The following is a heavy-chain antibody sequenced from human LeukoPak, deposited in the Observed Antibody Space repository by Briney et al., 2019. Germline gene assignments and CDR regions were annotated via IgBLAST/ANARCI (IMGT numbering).Heavy chain of an antibody. CDR2: ISSSSSFI. CDR3: AINPGDYDDFDY. D-gene: IGHD4-17*01. Sequence: GGSLRLSCAASGFTFSSYSMNWVRQAPGKGLEWVSSISSSSSFIYYADSVKGRFTISRDNAKNSLYPQMNSLRADDTALYYCAINPGDYDDFDYWGQGTLVTVSS. CDR1: GFTFSSYS. V-gene: IGHV3-21*04. J-gene: IGHJ4*02.